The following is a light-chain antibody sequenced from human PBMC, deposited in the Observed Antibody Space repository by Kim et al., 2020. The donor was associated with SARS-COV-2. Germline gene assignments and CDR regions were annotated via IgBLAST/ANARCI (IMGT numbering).Light chain of an antibody. J-gene: IGLJ3*02. CDR2: EDN. V-gene: IGLV6-57*01. CDR1: SGSIASNY. CDR3: QSYDSSSGV. Sequence: GKTVTISCTRSSGSIASNYVQWYQQRPGSSPSTVIYEDNQRPSGVPDRFSGSIDSSSNSASLTISGLKTEDEADYYCQSYDSSSGVFGGGTKLTVL.